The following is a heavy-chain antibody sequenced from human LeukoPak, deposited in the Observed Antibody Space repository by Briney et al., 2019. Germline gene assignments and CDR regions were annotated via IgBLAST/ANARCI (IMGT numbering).Heavy chain of an antibody. CDR3: AGNRESYGIDY. CDR2: IKRDSSEK. J-gene: IGHJ4*02. D-gene: IGHD1-26*01. Sequence: PGGSLRLSCAASGFTFSSYWMTWVRQAPGKGLEWVANIKRDSSEKYYVDSVKGRLTISRDNAKNALFLQMNSLRAEDTAVYYCAGNRESYGIDYWGQGTLVTVSS. CDR1: GFTFSSYW. V-gene: IGHV3-7*01.